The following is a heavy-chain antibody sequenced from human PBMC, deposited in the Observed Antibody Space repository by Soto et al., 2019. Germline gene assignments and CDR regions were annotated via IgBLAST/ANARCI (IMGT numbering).Heavy chain of an antibody. CDR1: GGTFSSYA. V-gene: IGHV1-69*13. J-gene: IGHJ4*02. D-gene: IGHD1-20*01. CDR3: ARDRDNWNDGGQFDY. Sequence: SVKVSCKASGGTFSSYAISWVRQAPGQGLEWMGGIIPIFGTANYAQKFQGRVTITADESTSTAYMELSSLRSEDTAVYYCARDRDNWNDGGQFDYWGQGTLATVSA. CDR2: IIPIFGTA.